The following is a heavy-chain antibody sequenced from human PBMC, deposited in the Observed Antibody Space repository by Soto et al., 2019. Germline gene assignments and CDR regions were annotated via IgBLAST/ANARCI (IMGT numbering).Heavy chain of an antibody. CDR1: GFTFSSYA. D-gene: IGHD3-3*01. V-gene: IGHV3-23*01. Sequence: GGSLRLSCAASGFTFSSYAMSWVRQAPGKGLEWVSAISGSGGSTYYADSVKGRFTISRDNSKNTLYLQMNSLRAEDTAVYYCAKGSPRNPALDFWSGYSYYYYYGMDVWGQGTTVTVSS. CDR2: ISGSGGST. CDR3: AKGSPRNPALDFWSGYSYYYYYGMDV. J-gene: IGHJ6*02.